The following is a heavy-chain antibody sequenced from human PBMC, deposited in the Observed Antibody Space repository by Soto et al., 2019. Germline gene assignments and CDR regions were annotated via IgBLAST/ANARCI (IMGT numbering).Heavy chain of an antibody. D-gene: IGHD3-10*01. CDR3: ARGGVSGGFDY. J-gene: IGHJ4*02. CDR1: GGSISSYY. Sequence: SETLSLTCTVSGGSISSYYWSWIRQPPGKGLEWIGYIYYSGSTNYNPSLKSRVTISVDTSKNQFSLKLSSVTAADTAVYYCARGGVSGGFDYWGQGTLVTVSS. CDR2: IYYSGST. V-gene: IGHV4-59*01.